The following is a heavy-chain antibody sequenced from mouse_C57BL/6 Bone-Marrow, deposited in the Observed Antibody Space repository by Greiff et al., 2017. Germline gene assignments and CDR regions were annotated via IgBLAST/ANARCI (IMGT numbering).Heavy chain of an antibody. Sequence: QVQLQQPGPELVMPGASVKLSCKVSGNTFPTSWLHWVKQRPGQGLEWIGEIDLSDSYPNSNQKSKAKSTLIVDKSSSTAYMQLSSLTSEDSAVYYCARIYYDYEDYYAMDYWGQGTSVTVSS. CDR1: GNTFPTSW. CDR2: IDLSDSYP. CDR3: ARIYYDYEDYYAMDY. V-gene: IGHV1-69*01. D-gene: IGHD2-4*01. J-gene: IGHJ4*01.